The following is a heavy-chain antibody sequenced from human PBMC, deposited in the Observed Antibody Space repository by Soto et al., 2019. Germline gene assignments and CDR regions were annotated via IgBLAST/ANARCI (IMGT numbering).Heavy chain of an antibody. CDR1: GGSFSGYY. Sequence: QVQLQQWGAGLLKPSETLSLTCAVYGGSFSGYYWNWIRQPPGKGLEWTGEINHSGSTNYIPSLKSRVTLSVDTSKNQFSLKLSSVTAADPAVYYCARGWGRIFDYWGQGTVVTVSS. D-gene: IGHD7-27*01. V-gene: IGHV4-34*01. CDR2: INHSGST. CDR3: ARGWGRIFDY. J-gene: IGHJ4*02.